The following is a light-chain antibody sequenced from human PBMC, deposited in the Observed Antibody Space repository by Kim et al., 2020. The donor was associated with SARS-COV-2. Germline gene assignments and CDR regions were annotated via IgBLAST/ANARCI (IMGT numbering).Light chain of an antibody. J-gene: IGKJ4*01. CDR2: AAP. CDR1: RDVSDW. Sequence: ASAGDRVTVTCGPSRDVSDWLAWYQQRPGKAPTPLIRAAPVWLGGVPSRFSGSGSGTEFTLTISSLQLEDFAAYFCQQGNSFPLTFAGGTKVDIK. CDR3: QQGNSFPLT. V-gene: IGKV1-12*01.